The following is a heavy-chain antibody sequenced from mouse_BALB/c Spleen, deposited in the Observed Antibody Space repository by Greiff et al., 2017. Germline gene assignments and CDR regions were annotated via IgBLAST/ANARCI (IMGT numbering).Heavy chain of an antibody. Sequence: EVQRVESGGGLVQPGGSLKLSCAASGFTFSSYTMSWVRQTPEKRLEWVAYISNGGGSTYYPDTVKGRFTISRDNAKNTLYLQMSSLKSEDTAMYYCARHGLGYAMDYWGQGTSVTVSS. CDR2: ISNGGGST. V-gene: IGHV5-12-2*01. CDR1: GFTFSSYT. CDR3: ARHGLGYAMDY. J-gene: IGHJ4*01.